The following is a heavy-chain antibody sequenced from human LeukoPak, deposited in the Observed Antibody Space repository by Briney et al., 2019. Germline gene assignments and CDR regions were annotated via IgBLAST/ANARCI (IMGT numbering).Heavy chain of an antibody. CDR3: VRQMVGASFDY. D-gene: IGHD1-26*01. V-gene: IGHV3-7*01. J-gene: IGHJ4*02. CDR1: GFTLSNYW. CDR2: IKQDGSET. Sequence: GGSLRLSCAASGFTLSNYWMSWVRQAPGKGLEWVANIKQDGSETYYVDSVRGRFTFSRDNAENSVYLQMNSLKAEDTAVYYCVRQMVGASFDYWGQGTLVTVSS.